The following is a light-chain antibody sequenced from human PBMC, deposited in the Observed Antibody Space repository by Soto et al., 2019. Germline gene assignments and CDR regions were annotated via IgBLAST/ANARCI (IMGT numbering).Light chain of an antibody. CDR2: GNN. Sequence: ALTQPPSASGTPGQRVTISCSGSSSNIGANTVTWYQQLPGTAPKLLIFGNNHRPSGVPDRFSGSKSGTSGSLAISGLQSEDEADYYCATWDDSLNGYVFGAGTKVTVL. CDR3: ATWDDSLNGYV. CDR1: SSNIGANT. J-gene: IGLJ1*01. V-gene: IGLV1-44*01.